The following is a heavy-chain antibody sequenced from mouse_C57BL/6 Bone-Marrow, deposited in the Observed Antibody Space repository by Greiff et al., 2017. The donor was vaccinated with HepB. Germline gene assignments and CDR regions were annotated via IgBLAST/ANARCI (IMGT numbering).Heavy chain of an antibody. J-gene: IGHJ4*01. Sequence: VQLQQSGPGLVAPSQSLSITCTVSGFSLTSYGVHWVRQPPGKGLEWLVVIWSDGSTTYNSALKSRLSISKDNSKSQVFLKMNSLQTDDTAMYYCARHNWGYYAMDYWGQGTSVTVSS. CDR3: ARHNWGYYAMDY. D-gene: IGHD4-1*02. CDR2: IWSDGST. CDR1: GFSLTSYG. V-gene: IGHV2-6-1*01.